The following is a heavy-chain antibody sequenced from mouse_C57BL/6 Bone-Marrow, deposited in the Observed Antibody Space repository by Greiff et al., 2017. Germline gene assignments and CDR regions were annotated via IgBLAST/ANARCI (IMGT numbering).Heavy chain of an antibody. D-gene: IGHD1-1*01. V-gene: IGHV14-4*01. CDR3: TSYYYGSSPYYFDY. CDR1: GFNIKDDY. J-gene: IGHJ2*01. CDR2: IDPENGDT. Sequence: EVQVVESGAELVRPGASVKLSCTASGFNIKDDYMHWVKQRPEQGLEWIGWIDPENGDTEYASKFQGKATITADTSSNTAYLQLSSLTSEDTAVYYCTSYYYGSSPYYFDYWGQGTTLTVSS.